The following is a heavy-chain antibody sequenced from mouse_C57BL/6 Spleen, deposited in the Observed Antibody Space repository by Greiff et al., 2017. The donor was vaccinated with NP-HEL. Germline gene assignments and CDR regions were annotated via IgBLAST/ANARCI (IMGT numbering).Heavy chain of an antibody. CDR3: ARTYYYGSSYYAMDY. J-gene: IGHJ4*01. CDR1: GYTFTSYW. Sequence: VQLQQPGAELVKPGASVKLSCKASGYTFTSYWMQWVKQRPGQGLEWIGEIDPSDSYTNYNQKFKGKATLTVDTSSSTAYMQLSSLTSEDSAVYYCARTYYYGSSYYAMDYWGQGTSVTVSS. CDR2: IDPSDSYT. V-gene: IGHV1-50*01. D-gene: IGHD1-1*01.